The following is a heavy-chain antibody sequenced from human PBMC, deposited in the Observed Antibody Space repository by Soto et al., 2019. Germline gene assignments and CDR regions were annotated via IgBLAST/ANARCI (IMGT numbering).Heavy chain of an antibody. CDR1: GVSFSSDIYY. J-gene: IGHJ6*02. CDR2: IYYSGNT. D-gene: IGHD2-2*01. CDR3: ARYPVVGVPAANYGLDV. Sequence: PSGTLSLTCSVSGVSFSSDIYYWSWIRHHPGKGLEWSGYIYYSGNTYYNPSLGGRVTISLDTSKNHFSLRLRSVTPADTAVYYCARYPVVGVPAANYGLDVWGQGTTVTVSS. V-gene: IGHV4-31*03.